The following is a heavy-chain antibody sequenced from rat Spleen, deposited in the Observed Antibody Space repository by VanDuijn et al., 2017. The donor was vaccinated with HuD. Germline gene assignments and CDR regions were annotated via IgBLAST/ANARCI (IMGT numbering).Heavy chain of an antibody. CDR1: GFTFSNYD. V-gene: IGHV5-25*01. CDR3: ARQEYWYFDF. J-gene: IGHJ1*01. CDR2: ISPSGGST. Sequence: EVQLVESGGGLVQPGRSLKLSCAASGFTFSNYDMAWVRQAPTKGLEWVASISPSGGSTYYRDSVKGRFTVSRDNAKSTLYLQMDSLRSEDTATYYCARQEYWYFDFWGPGTMVTVSS.